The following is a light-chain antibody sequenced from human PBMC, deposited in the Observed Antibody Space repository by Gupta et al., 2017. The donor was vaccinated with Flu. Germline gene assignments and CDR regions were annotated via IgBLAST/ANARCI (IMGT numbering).Light chain of an antibody. CDR1: ALPNQF. V-gene: IGLV3-25*03. Sequence: SSELTQPPSMSVSPGQTAKITCSGDALPNQFAYWYQHKPGQAPVLVIYKDNKRPSGIPERFSGSSAGARATLNISGVQAEDEADYLWQSTDTSGAREVFGGGTKLTVL. J-gene: IGLJ3*02. CDR3: QSTDTSGAREV. CDR2: KDN.